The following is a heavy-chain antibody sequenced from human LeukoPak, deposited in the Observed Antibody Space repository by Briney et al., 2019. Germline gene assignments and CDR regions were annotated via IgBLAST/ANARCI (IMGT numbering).Heavy chain of an antibody. CDR3: AREKWLVRWFDP. D-gene: IGHD6-19*01. CDR2: IYYSGST. CDR1: GCSISSGDYY. Sequence: SQTLSLTCTVSGCSISSGDYYWSWIRQPPGNGLEWIGYIYYSGSTYYNPSLKSRVTISVDTSKNQFSLKLSSVTAADTAVYYCAREKWLVRWFDPWGQGTLVTVSS. J-gene: IGHJ5*02. V-gene: IGHV4-30-4*01.